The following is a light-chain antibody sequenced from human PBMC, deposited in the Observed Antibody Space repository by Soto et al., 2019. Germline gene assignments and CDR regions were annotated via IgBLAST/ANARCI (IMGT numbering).Light chain of an antibody. CDR3: HQYGSSPLT. Sequence: EIVLTQSPGTLSLSPGERATLSCRASQSIRSSSLAWYQQKPGQAPRLLIYGGSSRATGIPDRFSGGGSGTDFSLTISRLETEDFSVYYCHQYGSSPLTFGGGTKVEI. CDR2: GGS. CDR1: QSIRSSS. V-gene: IGKV3-20*01. J-gene: IGKJ4*01.